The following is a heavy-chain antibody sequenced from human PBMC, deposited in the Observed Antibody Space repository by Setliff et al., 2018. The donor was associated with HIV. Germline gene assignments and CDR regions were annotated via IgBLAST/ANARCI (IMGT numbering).Heavy chain of an antibody. CDR2: INPKSDGT. D-gene: IGHD3-22*01. V-gene: IGHV1-2*04. CDR1: GYTFTSYF. Sequence: GASVKVSCKASGYTFTSYFLHWVRQAPGQGLEWMGWINPKSDGTNYAQKFQGWITMNRDTSISTAYMELSRLRSDDTAVYYCARGMGYYDTSGYYQYYFDYWGQGTLVTVSS. CDR3: ARGMGYYDTSGYYQYYFDY. J-gene: IGHJ4*02.